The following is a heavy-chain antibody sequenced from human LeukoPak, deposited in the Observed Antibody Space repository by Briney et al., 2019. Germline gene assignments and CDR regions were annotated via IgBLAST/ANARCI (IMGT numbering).Heavy chain of an antibody. CDR3: ARARPEYCTNGVCYVNWFDP. D-gene: IGHD2-8*01. V-gene: IGHV7-4-1*02. CDR1: GGTFITSG. Sequence: ASVKVSCKASGGTFITSGVNWVRQAPGQGLEWMGWINTNTGNPTYAQGFTGRVVFSLGTSVSTAYLQISSLKAEDTAVYYCARARPEYCTNGVCYVNWFDPWGQGTLVTVSS. CDR2: INTNTGNP. J-gene: IGHJ5*02.